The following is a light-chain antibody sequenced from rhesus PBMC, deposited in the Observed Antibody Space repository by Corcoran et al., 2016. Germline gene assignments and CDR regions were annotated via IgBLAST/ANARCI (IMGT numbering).Light chain of an antibody. V-gene: IGKV1-22*01. Sequence: DIQMTQSPSSLSASVGDTVTITCRASQSISSCLAWYQQKPGKPLKLLIYKASTLQSGVPSRFSGSGSGTDFTLTISSLQSEDFATYYCQQYSSSPWTFGQGTKVEIK. CDR3: QQYSSSPWT. CDR2: KAS. J-gene: IGKJ1*01. CDR1: QSISSC.